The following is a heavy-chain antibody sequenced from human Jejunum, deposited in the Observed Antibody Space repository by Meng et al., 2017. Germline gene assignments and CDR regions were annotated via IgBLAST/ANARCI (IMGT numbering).Heavy chain of an antibody. V-gene: IGHV4-4*02. D-gene: IGHD6-6*01. CDR1: GASISSSNW. J-gene: IGHJ4*02. CDR3: ATIQSSPHFFNY. Sequence: QVQLQESGPGLVKPSGTLSLTCGVSGASISSSNWWSWVRQPPGKGLEWIGEVYHSGSTNNNPSLRSRVIISVDTSKRQLSLTLNSVTAADTALYYCATIQSSPHFFNYWGQGTLVTVSS. CDR2: VYHSGST.